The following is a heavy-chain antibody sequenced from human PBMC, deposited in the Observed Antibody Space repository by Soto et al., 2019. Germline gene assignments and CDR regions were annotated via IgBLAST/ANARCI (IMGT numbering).Heavy chain of an antibody. V-gene: IGHV1-69*01. CDR2: IIPISGTT. D-gene: IGHD2-15*01. Sequence: QVQLVQSGAEVKKPGSSVKVSCKASGGTFSTHAIIWVRQAPGHGLEWMGGIIPISGTTYYTQKFQGRVTITADEPTSTVFMELSSLKSDDTAVFYCARGYCSGGNCYSGMDVWGQGTMVTVSS. CDR3: ARGYCSGGNCYSGMDV. CDR1: GGTFSTHA. J-gene: IGHJ6*02.